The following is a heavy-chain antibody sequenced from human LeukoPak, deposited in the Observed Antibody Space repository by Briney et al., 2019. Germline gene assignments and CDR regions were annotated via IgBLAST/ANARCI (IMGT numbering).Heavy chain of an antibody. CDR2: ISYDGSNK. Sequence: QPGRSLRLSCAAPGFTFSSYAMHWVRQAPGKGLEWVAVISYDGSNKYYADSVKGRFTISRDNSKNTLYLQMNSLRAEDTAVYYCARGDYYGSGSYYIYFDYWGQGTLVTVSS. CDR3: ARGDYYGSGSYYIYFDY. J-gene: IGHJ4*02. V-gene: IGHV3-30-3*01. CDR1: GFTFSSYA. D-gene: IGHD3-10*01.